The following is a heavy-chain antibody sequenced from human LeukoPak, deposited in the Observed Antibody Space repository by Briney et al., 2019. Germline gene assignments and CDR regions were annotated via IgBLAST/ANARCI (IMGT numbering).Heavy chain of an antibody. CDR3: AREMIQLPGYFDY. V-gene: IGHV3-53*01. J-gene: IGHJ4*02. CDR2: IYSGGNT. D-gene: IGHD5-18*01. Sequence: GGSLRLSCAASGLTVSSNYMSWVRQAPGKGLEWVSVIYSGGNTSYADSVKGRFTISRDNSKNTLYLQMNSLRAEDTAVYYCAREMIQLPGYFDYWGQGTLVTVSS. CDR1: GLTVSSNY.